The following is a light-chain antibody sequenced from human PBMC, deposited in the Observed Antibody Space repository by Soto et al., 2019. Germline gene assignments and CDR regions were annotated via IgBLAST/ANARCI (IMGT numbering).Light chain of an antibody. V-gene: IGKV3-20*01. Sequence: EIVLTQSPGTLSLSPGERATLSCRASQSVGGNFLAWYQVKPGQAPRVLIYGASIRATGIPGRFSGSGSGTDFILTISRLEPEDFAVYYCQQYDTSPTFGQGTKVEIK. CDR3: QQYDTSPT. J-gene: IGKJ1*01. CDR2: GAS. CDR1: QSVGGNF.